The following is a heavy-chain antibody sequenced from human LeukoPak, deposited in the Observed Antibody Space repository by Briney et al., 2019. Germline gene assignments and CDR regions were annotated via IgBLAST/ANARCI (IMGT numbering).Heavy chain of an antibody. D-gene: IGHD4-23*01. J-gene: IGHJ4*02. CDR3: ARHDYGGNSGDY. V-gene: IGHV3-48*02. CDR2: IGDSSPTI. Sequence: GGSLRLSCAASGFTFSSYAMNWVRQAPGKGLEWLSYIGDSSPTIYYADPVKGRFTISRDNAKNSLYLQMNSLRDDDTAVYYCARHDYGGNSGDYWGQGTLVTVSS. CDR1: GFTFSSYA.